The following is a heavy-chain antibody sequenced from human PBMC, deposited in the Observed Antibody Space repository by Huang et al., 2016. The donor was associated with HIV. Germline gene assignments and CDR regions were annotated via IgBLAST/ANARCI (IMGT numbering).Heavy chain of an antibody. V-gene: IGHV4-34*01. Sequence: QVQLHPWGAGLLKPSETLSLTCAVYGGSFSGYYWSWILHPPGKGLEWIGEITHSGSTNYSPSLKSRVTISEETAKNQVSLKRSSVTAADTAVYYCARAPHYGSGSYYYWGQGTLVTVSS. CDR3: ARAPHYGSGSYYY. CDR1: GGSFSGYY. D-gene: IGHD3-10*01. CDR2: ITHSGST. J-gene: IGHJ4*02.